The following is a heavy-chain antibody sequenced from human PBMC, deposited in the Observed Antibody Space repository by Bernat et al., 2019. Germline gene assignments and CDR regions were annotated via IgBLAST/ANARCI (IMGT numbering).Heavy chain of an antibody. CDR1: GFTFSSYP. D-gene: IGHD3-3*01. Sequence: EVQPLESGGGLVQPGGSLRLSCAASGFTFSSYPMSWVRQAPGKGLEWVSLINGGGGSTYYADSVKGRFTISRDNSKNTLYLQMNSLRAEDTAVYYCAKDYDFWSGAFDYWGQGTLVTVSS. CDR3: AKDYDFWSGAFDY. CDR2: INGGGGST. V-gene: IGHV3-23*01. J-gene: IGHJ4*02.